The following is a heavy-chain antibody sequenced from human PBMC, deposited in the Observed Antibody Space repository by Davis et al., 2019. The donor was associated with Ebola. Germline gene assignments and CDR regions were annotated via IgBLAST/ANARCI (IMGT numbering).Heavy chain of an antibody. CDR2: INPNSGGT. J-gene: IGHJ3*02. V-gene: IGHV1-2*04. CDR3: ARRRYDYVWGTDAFDI. CDR1: GYTFTGYY. Sequence: ASVKVSCKASGYTFTGYYMHWVRQAPGQGLEWLGWINPNSGGTNYAQKFQGWVTMTRDTSISTAYMELSRLRSDDPAVYYCARRRYDYVWGTDAFDIWGQGTMVTVSS. D-gene: IGHD3-16*01.